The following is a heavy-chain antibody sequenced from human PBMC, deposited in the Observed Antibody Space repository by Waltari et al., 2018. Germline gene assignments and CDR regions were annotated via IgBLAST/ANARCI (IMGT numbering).Heavy chain of an antibody. J-gene: IGHJ5*02. Sequence: EVQLVESGGGLVQPGGSLRLSCSASEFTFSGYWMPWVRQAPGKGLAWVSRINSDESSTSYADSVKGRFTISRDNAKNTLYLQMNSLRAEDTAVYYCASQNGGNSWWLDPWGQGTLVTVSS. V-gene: IGHV3-74*01. CDR3: ASQNGGNSWWLDP. CDR1: EFTFSGYW. D-gene: IGHD2-21*02. CDR2: INSDESST.